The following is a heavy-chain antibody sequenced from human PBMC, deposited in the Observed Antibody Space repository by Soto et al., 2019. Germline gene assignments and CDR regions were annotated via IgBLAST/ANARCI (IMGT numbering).Heavy chain of an antibody. Sequence: GESLKISCKGSGYSFTSYWISWVRQMPGKGLEWMGRIDPSDSYTNYSPSFQGHVTISADKSISTAYLQWSSLKASDTAMYYCASHSSGWENYYYYGMGVWGQGTTVTVSS. CDR2: IDPSDSYT. D-gene: IGHD6-19*01. J-gene: IGHJ6*02. CDR1: GYSFTSYW. V-gene: IGHV5-10-1*01. CDR3: ASHSSGWENYYYYGMGV.